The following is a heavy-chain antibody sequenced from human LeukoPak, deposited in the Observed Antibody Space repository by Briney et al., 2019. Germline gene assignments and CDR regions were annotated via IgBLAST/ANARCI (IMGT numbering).Heavy chain of an antibody. Sequence: GGSLRLSCTAPGFTFSSYWMSWVRQAPGKGLEGVANIRQDGGLKHYVDSVKGRFTISRDNAENSLYLQMNSLRAEDTAVYYCAREIVGAIKSYFDYWGQGTLVTASS. CDR3: AREIVGAIKSYFDY. V-gene: IGHV3-7*01. CDR1: GFTFSSYW. CDR2: IRQDGGLK. J-gene: IGHJ4*02. D-gene: IGHD1-26*01.